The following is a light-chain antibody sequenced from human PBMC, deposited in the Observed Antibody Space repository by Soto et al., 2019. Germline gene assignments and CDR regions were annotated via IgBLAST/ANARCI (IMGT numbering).Light chain of an antibody. Sequence: VLTQPASVSGSPGQSITFPCTGTSSDVGGYNYVSWYQQHPGKAPKLMIYDVSNRPSGVSNRFSGSKSGNTASLTISGLQAEDEADYYCSSYTSSSTLLYVFGTGTKVTVL. CDR2: DVS. CDR1: SSDVGGYNY. J-gene: IGLJ1*01. CDR3: SSYTSSSTLLYV. V-gene: IGLV2-14*01.